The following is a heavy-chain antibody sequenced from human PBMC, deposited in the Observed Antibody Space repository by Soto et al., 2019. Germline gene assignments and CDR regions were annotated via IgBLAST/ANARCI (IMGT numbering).Heavy chain of an antibody. CDR3: ARLDPGYCSSSSCRDFDY. Sequence: GGSLRLSCAASGFTFSSYSMIWVRQAPEKGLEWVSAISPRGDATYYADSVRGRFSISRDNSKNTFYLQMNSLRVEDTAVYYCARLDPGYCSSSSCRDFDYWGQGTLVTVSS. CDR2: ISPRGDAT. CDR1: GFTFSSYS. D-gene: IGHD2-2*01. V-gene: IGHV3-23*01. J-gene: IGHJ4*02.